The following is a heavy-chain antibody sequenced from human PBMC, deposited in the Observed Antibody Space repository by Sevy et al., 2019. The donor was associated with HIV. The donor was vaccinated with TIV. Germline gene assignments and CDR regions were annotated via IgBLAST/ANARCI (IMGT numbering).Heavy chain of an antibody. D-gene: IGHD6-6*01. CDR2: IYPGDSDT. Sequence: GESLKISCKGSGYSFTSYWIGWVRQMPGKGLEWMGIIYPGDSDTRYSPSFQGQVTISADKSISTAYLQWSSLKASDTAMYYCARCHPYSSSSYYYYYYGMDVWGQGTTVTVPS. CDR1: GYSFTSYW. J-gene: IGHJ6*02. CDR3: ARCHPYSSSSYYYYYYGMDV. V-gene: IGHV5-51*01.